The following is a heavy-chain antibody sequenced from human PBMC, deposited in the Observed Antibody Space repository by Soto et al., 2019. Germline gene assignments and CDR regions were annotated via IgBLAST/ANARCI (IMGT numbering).Heavy chain of an antibody. CDR1: GGTFSTYT. CDR2: IIPIFGTP. D-gene: IGHD2-15*01. CDR3: ARGLECRGYCLDKPTWFGP. J-gene: IGHJ5*02. Sequence: ASVKVSCKASGGTFSTYTFSWVRQAPGQGLEWMGRIIPIFGTPYYAQKFQGRVTITADKSTSTVYMELSSLGSDDTAVYFCARGLECRGYCLDKPTWFGPWGQGTLVTVSS. V-gene: IGHV1-69*06.